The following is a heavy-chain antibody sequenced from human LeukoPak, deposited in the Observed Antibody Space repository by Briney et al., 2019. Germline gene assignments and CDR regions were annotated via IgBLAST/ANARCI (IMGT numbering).Heavy chain of an antibody. V-gene: IGHV3-23*01. CDR3: AKETSPYSSGPRGAFDI. Sequence: GGFLRLFCAASGFTFSSYAMSWVRQAPGKGLEWVSAISGSGGSTYYADSVKGRFTISRDNSKNTLYLQMNSMRAEDTAVYYCAKETSPYSSGPRGAFDIWGQGIMVTVSS. D-gene: IGHD6-19*01. CDR2: ISGSGGST. J-gene: IGHJ3*02. CDR1: GFTFSSYA.